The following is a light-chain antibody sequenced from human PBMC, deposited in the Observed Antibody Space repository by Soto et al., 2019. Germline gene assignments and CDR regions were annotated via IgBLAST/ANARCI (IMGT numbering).Light chain of an antibody. CDR1: QGISSS. CDR2: AAS. V-gene: IGKV1-39*01. Sequence: IQLTQSPSSLSASVGDRVTITCRASQGISSSLAWYQQQPGKAPKLLIYAASTLQSGVPSRFSGSGSETGFTLTISSLQPEDFATYYCQQSYSAPRTFGQGTKVMIK. J-gene: IGKJ2*01. CDR3: QQSYSAPRT.